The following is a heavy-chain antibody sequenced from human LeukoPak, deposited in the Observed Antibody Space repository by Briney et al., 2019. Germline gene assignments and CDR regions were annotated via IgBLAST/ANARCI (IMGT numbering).Heavy chain of an antibody. Sequence: GGSLRLSCAASGFTLSGSAMHWVRQASGKGLEWVGRIRSKAKSYATAYAASVKGRFTISRDDSKNTAYLQMNSLKTEDTAVYYCTRDIVGTRNWGQGTLVTVSS. D-gene: IGHD1-26*01. CDR3: TRDIVGTRN. CDR2: IRSKAKSYAT. CDR1: GFTLSGSA. J-gene: IGHJ4*02. V-gene: IGHV3-73*01.